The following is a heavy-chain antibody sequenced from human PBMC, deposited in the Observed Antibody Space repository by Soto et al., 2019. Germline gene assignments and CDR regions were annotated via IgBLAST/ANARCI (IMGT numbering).Heavy chain of an antibody. CDR2: IKSKTDGGTT. CDR1: GFTFINAW. V-gene: IGHV3-15*01. J-gene: IGHJ6*02. CDR3: TTESLTYYYGMDV. D-gene: IGHD2-21*02. Sequence: GGSLRLSCGASGFTFINAWMSWGRQAPGKGLEWVGRIKSKTDGGTTDYAAPVKGRFTISRDDSKNTLYLQMNSLKTEDTAVYYCTTESLTYYYGMDVWGQGTTVTVSS.